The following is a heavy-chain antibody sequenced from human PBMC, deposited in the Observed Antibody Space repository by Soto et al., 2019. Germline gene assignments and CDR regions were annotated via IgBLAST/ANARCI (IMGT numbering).Heavy chain of an antibody. V-gene: IGHV1-69*01. CDR1: GGTFSSYA. D-gene: IGHD3-22*01. J-gene: IGHJ4*02. Sequence: QVQLVQSGAEVKKPGSSVKVSCKASGGTFSSYAISWVRQAPGQGLEWMGGIIPICGTANYAQKFQGRVTITADESTSTAYMELSSLRSEDTAVYYCARAPFYYDSSGYYYPFDYWGQGTLVTVSS. CDR3: ARAPFYYDSSGYYYPFDY. CDR2: IIPICGTA.